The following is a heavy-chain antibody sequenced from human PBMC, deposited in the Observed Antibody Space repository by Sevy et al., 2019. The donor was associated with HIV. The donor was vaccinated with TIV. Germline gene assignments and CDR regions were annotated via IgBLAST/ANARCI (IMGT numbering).Heavy chain of an antibody. CDR3: AREIGGGQQLVSDAFHI. CDR1: GGSIGQYY. Sequence: SETLSLTCTVSGGSIGQYYWSWIRQPPGKGPEWIGYVYYTGHTNYNPSLKSRVTISVDTSKNKFSLNLSSVTAADTAVYYCAREIGGGQQLVSDAFHIWGQGTMVTVSS. D-gene: IGHD6-13*01. V-gene: IGHV4-59*01. J-gene: IGHJ3*02. CDR2: VYYTGHT.